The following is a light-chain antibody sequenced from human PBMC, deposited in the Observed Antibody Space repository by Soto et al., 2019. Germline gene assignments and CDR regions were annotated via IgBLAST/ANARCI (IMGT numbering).Light chain of an antibody. V-gene: IGKV3-20*01. J-gene: IGKJ1*01. CDR3: QQYGRSGT. CDR1: QSVSRTY. CDR2: ATS. Sequence: EIVSTQSPCTVSLSTGERATLSSRASQSVSRTYVAWYQQKPVQAPRLLIYATSSRATGIPDRFSGSGSGTDFTLTISRLEPEDFAVYYCQQYGRSGTFGQGTKVDIK.